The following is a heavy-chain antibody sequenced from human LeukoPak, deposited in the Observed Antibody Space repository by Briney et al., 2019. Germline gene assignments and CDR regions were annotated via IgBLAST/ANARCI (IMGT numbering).Heavy chain of an antibody. V-gene: IGHV1-3*03. CDR2: INAANGNT. Sequence: VASVKVSCKASGYTFTSYAIHWVRQAPGQRLEWMGWINAANGNTKYSQEFQGRVTITRDTPASTAYMELSSLRSEDMAVYYCARVQQLVLFDYWGQGTLVTVSS. CDR1: GYTFTSYA. J-gene: IGHJ4*02. CDR3: ARVQQLVLFDY. D-gene: IGHD6-13*01.